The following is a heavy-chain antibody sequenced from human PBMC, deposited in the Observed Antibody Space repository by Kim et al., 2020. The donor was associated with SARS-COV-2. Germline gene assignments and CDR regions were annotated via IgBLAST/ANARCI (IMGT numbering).Heavy chain of an antibody. CDR1: GGSISSSSYY. CDR2: IYYSGST. J-gene: IGHJ3*02. Sequence: SETLSLTCTVSGGSISSSSYYWGWIRQPPGKGLEWIGSIYYSGSTYYNPSLKSRVTISVDTSKNQFSLKLSSVTAAATAVYYCARRKSDEPYYDFWRGYYHDAFYIWGQGTMVTVSS. D-gene: IGHD3-3*01. CDR3: ARRKSDEPYYDFWRGYYHDAFYI. V-gene: IGHV4-39*01.